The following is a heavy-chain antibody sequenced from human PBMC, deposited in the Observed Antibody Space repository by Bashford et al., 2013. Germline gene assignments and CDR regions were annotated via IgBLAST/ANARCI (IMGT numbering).Heavy chain of an antibody. J-gene: IGHJ5*02. CDR2: IYTSGST. Sequence: SETLSLTCTVSGGSISSGSYYWSWIRQPAGKGLEWIGRIYTSGSTNYNSSLKGRVTISLDRSKRQFSLRLTSVTAADTATYYCARDKYSGYDNWFDPWGQGTQVTVSS. V-gene: IGHV4-61*02. CDR3: ARDKYSGYDNWFDP. CDR1: GGSISSGSYY. D-gene: IGHD5-12*01.